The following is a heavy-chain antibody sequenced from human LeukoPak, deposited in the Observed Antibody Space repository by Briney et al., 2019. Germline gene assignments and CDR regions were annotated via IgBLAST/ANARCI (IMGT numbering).Heavy chain of an antibody. J-gene: IGHJ4*02. V-gene: IGHV3-74*01. CDR2: INSDGSWT. CDR3: VSFYETY. CDR1: GNYW. Sequence: GGSLRLSCAASGNYWMNWVRQVPGKGLVWVSHINSDGSWTSYADSVKGRFTISKDNAKNTVYLQMNSLRAEDTAVYYCVSFYETYWGRGTLVTVSS. D-gene: IGHD2/OR15-2a*01.